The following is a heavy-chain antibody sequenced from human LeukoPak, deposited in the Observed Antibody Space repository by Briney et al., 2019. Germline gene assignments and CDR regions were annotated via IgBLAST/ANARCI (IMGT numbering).Heavy chain of an antibody. CDR2: FSGSSGRT. V-gene: IGHV3-23*01. Sequence: GGSLRLSCATSGFTFSTSSMSWVRQAPGRGLEGVSLFSGSSGRTYYADSVKGRFTISRDNSKNTLYLHMNSLRAEATAIYYCAKRYCSGGSCYHRYFDYWGQGTLVTVSS. J-gene: IGHJ4*02. CDR3: AKRYCSGGSCYHRYFDY. D-gene: IGHD2-15*01. CDR1: GFTFSTSS.